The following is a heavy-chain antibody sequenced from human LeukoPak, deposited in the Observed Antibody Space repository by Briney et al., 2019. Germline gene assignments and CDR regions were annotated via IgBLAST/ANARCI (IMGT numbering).Heavy chain of an antibody. CDR3: ARDRGDEYSSGWYSFDY. Sequence: SVKVSCKASGGTFSSYAISWVRQAPGQGLEWTGGIIPIFGTANYAQKFQGRVTITADESTSTAYMELSSLRSEDTAVYYCARDRGDEYSSGWYSFDYWGQGTLVTVSS. CDR2: IIPIFGTA. J-gene: IGHJ4*02. V-gene: IGHV1-69*13. CDR1: GGTFSSYA. D-gene: IGHD6-19*01.